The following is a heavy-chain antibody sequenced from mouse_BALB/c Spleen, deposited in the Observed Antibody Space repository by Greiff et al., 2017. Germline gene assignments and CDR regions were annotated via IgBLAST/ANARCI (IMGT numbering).Heavy chain of an antibody. CDR1: GYSITSGYY. CDR2: ISYDGSN. J-gene: IGHJ4*01. V-gene: IGHV3-6*02. D-gene: IGHD1-1*01. CDR3: ARGYGSRDYYAMDY. Sequence: VQLKESGPGLVKPSQSLSLTCSVTGYSITSGYYWNWIRQFPGNKLEWMGYISYDGSNNYNPSLKNRISITRDTSKNQFFLKLNSVTTEDTATYYCARGYGSRDYYAMDYWGQGTSVTVSS.